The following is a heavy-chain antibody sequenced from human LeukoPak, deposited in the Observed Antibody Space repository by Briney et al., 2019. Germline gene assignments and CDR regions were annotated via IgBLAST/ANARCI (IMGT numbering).Heavy chain of an antibody. Sequence: PGGSLRLSCAASGFTFSNYEMSWVRQAPGKGLEWVSYISSSDNSIYYAYSVKGRFTISRDNAKNSMYLQMNSLRAEATAVYYCARDPVAAGFDRWFDPWGQGTLVTVSS. CDR2: ISSSDNSI. V-gene: IGHV3-48*03. CDR3: ARDPVAAGFDRWFDP. J-gene: IGHJ5*02. CDR1: GFTFSNYE. D-gene: IGHD2-21*01.